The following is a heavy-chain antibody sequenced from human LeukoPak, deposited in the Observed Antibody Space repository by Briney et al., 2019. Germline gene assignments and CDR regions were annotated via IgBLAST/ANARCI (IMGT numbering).Heavy chain of an antibody. J-gene: IGHJ3*02. D-gene: IGHD2-2*01. V-gene: IGHV3-7*04. CDR3: ARDMRGDGFGI. Sequence: GGSLILSCAASGFTFSSFWMTWVRQAPGKGLEWVANIRQDGSEKYYVDSVGGRFTISRDNAKKSLFLRMNSLRAEDTAVYYCARDMRGDGFGIWGQGTMVTVSS. CDR2: IRQDGSEK. CDR1: GFTFSSFW.